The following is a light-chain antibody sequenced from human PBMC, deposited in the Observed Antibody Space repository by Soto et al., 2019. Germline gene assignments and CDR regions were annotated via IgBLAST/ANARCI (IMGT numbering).Light chain of an antibody. CDR1: QSVSSN. V-gene: IGKV3-11*01. CDR3: HQRSNSLT. J-gene: IGKJ4*01. CDR2: DTS. Sequence: EIVLTQSPATLSLSPGERATLSCRASQSVSSNLAWYQQKPGQAPRLLIYDTSNRATGIPARFSGSGSGTDFTLTISSLEPEDFAVYYCHQRSNSLTFGGGTRWIS.